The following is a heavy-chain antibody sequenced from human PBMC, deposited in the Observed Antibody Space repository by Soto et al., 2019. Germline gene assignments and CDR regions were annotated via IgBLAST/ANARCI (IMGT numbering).Heavy chain of an antibody. J-gene: IGHJ6*02. CDR2: IIPIFGTA. CDR3: ARVSQRTVGYCSGGSCYSMDV. V-gene: IGHV1-69*13. Sequence: SVKVSCKASGGTFSSYAISCVRQAPGQGLEWMGGIIPIFGTANYAQKFQGRVTITADESTSTAYMELSSLRSEDTAVYYCARVSQRTVGYCSGGSCYSMDVWGQGTTVTVSS. D-gene: IGHD2-15*01. CDR1: GGTFSSYA.